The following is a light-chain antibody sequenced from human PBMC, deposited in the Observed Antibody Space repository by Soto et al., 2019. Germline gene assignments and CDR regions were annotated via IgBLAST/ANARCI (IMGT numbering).Light chain of an antibody. CDR2: KAS. Sequence: DIQMTQSPSTLSASVGDRVTITCRASQSISVWLAWYQQKAGKAPNRLIYKASRLESGVPSRFSSSGSETEFTLTISGLQPGDSATYYCQQYNSYSPTFGQGTKV. CDR3: QQYNSYSPT. J-gene: IGKJ1*01. V-gene: IGKV1-5*03. CDR1: QSISVW.